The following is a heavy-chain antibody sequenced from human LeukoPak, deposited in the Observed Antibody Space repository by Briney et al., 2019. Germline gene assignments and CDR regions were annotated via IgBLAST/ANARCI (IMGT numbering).Heavy chain of an antibody. CDR1: GGSINSGSYY. V-gene: IGHV4-61*02. D-gene: IGHD2-2*01. Sequence: PPQTLSLTCTVSGGSINSGSYYWSWIRQPAGKGLEWIGRIYTSGSTNYNPSLKSRVTISVDTSKNQFSLKLSSVTAADTAVYYCARHYQLLYFDYWGQGTLVTVSS. CDR3: ARHYQLLYFDY. CDR2: IYTSGST. J-gene: IGHJ4*02.